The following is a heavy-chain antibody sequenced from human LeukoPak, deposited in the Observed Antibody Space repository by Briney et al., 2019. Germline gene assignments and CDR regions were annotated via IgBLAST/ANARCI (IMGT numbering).Heavy chain of an antibody. CDR3: ASEHYDFWSGYLTPPSDY. J-gene: IGHJ4*02. V-gene: IGHV4-39*02. CDR2: IYYSGST. D-gene: IGHD3-3*01. CDR1: GGSISSSSFY. Sequence: SETLSLTCTVSGGSISSSSFYWGWIRQPPGKGLEWIGSIYYSGSTYYNPSLKSRVTISVDTSKNQFSLKLTCVTAADTAVYYCASEHYDFWSGYLTPPSDYWGQGTLVTVSS.